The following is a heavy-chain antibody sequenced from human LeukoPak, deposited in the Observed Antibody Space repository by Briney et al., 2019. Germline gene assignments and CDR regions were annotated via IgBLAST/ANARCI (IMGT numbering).Heavy chain of an antibody. CDR2: ISWNSGSI. CDR3: AKASRAMDV. V-gene: IGHV3-9*01. J-gene: IGHJ6*03. Sequence: GGSLRLSCAASGFTFDDYAMHWVRQAPGKGLEWVSGISWNSGSIGYADSVKGRFTISRDNAKNSLYLQMNSLRAEDTALYYCAKASRAMDVWGKGTTVTVSS. CDR1: GFTFDDYA.